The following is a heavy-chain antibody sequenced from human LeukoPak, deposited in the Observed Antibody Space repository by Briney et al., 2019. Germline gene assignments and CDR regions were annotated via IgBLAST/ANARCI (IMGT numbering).Heavy chain of an antibody. V-gene: IGHV3-23*01. D-gene: IGHD6-13*01. CDR3: AVSASSSWYGGGYYFDY. CDR1: GFTFSSYA. CDR2: ISGSGGST. J-gene: IGHJ4*02. Sequence: GGSLRLSCAASGFTFSSYAMSWVRQAPGKGLEWVSAISGSGGSTYYADSVKGRFTISRDNSKNTLYLQMNSLRAEDTAVYYCAVSASSSWYGGGYYFDYWGQGTLVTVSS.